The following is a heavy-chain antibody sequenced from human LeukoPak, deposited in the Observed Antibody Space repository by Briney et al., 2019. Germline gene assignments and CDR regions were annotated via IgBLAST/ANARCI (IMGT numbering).Heavy chain of an antibody. Sequence: GSLRLSCAASGFTLSIYAMSWVRQAPGKGLQWVSSITSSGDGTYYADSVKGRFTISRDNSENMLYLQMNSLRVEDTAVYFCAKDRPNYYGSNGHYYRRDGDYWGQGTLVTVSS. J-gene: IGHJ4*02. V-gene: IGHV3-23*01. CDR3: AKDRPNYYGSNGHYYRRDGDY. CDR1: GFTLSIYA. D-gene: IGHD3-22*01. CDR2: ITSSGDGT.